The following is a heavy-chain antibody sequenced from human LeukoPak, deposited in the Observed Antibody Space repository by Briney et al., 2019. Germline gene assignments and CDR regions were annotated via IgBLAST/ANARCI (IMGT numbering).Heavy chain of an antibody. CDR3: AKAYYDILAGYENDAFDI. V-gene: IGHV3-23*01. Sequence: AGSLRLYCAASGFTFSSYSMSWVRHAPGEGLEWVSVIIVPGGGAYYADPVKGRFTIYRENSKNTLYLQMNSLRAEDTAVYYCAKAYYDILAGYENDAFDIWGQGTMVTVSS. J-gene: IGHJ3*02. CDR2: IIVPGGGA. CDR1: GFTFSSYS. D-gene: IGHD3-9*01.